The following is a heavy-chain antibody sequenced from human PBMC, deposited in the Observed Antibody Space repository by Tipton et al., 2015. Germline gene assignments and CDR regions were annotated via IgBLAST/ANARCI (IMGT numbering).Heavy chain of an antibody. D-gene: IGHD3-3*01. CDR2: IHKSGTT. V-gene: IGHV4-59*01. Sequence: LRLSCTVSGGSISSYYWSWIRQPPGKGLEWIGYIHKSGTTNYNPSLNSRVTISVDTSKDQFSLKLSSVTAADTAVYYCARVRDYDFWSGTSYCFDYWGRGTLVTVSS. J-gene: IGHJ4*02. CDR3: ARVRDYDFWSGTSYCFDY. CDR1: GGSISSYY.